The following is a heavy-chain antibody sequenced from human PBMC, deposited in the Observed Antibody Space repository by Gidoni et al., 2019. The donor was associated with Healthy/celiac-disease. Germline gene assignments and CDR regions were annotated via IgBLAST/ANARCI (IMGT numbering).Heavy chain of an antibody. CDR3: ARDRAVVTPRGTEAEYFQH. CDR1: GGSISTGRYY. Sequence: QVQLQESGPGLVKPSQTLSLTCPGSGGSISTGRYYWSWIRPPAGKGLDWIGRIFTSGSTHYNPSLKSRVTISVDTSKNQFSLKLSSVTAADTAVYYCARDRAVVTPRGTEAEYFQHWGQGTLVTVSS. J-gene: IGHJ1*01. D-gene: IGHD2-21*02. CDR2: IFTSGST. V-gene: IGHV4-61*02.